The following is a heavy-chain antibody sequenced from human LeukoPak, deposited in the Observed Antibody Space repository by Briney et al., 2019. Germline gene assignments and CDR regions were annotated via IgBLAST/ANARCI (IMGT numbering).Heavy chain of an antibody. CDR2: INHSGST. CDR1: GGSFSGYY. Sequence: SETLSLTCAVYGGSFSGYYWSWIRQPPGKGLEWIGEINHSGSTNYNPSLKSRVTISVDTSKNQFSLKLSSVTAADTAVYYCARGDRGYSRQTTYYMDVWGKGTTVTVSS. CDR3: ARGDRGYSRQTTYYMDV. J-gene: IGHJ6*03. D-gene: IGHD5-12*01. V-gene: IGHV4-34*01.